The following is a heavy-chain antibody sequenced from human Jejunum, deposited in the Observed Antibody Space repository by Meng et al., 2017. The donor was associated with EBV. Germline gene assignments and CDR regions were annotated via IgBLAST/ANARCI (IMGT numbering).Heavy chain of an antibody. CDR1: GDSNTRGAYL. V-gene: IGHV4-30-2*01. CDR3: ARGGPDFGDYVPFDY. CDR2: IYHIGST. D-gene: IGHD4-17*01. J-gene: IGHJ4*02. Sequence: QLLLPDYGPGLVKPSQTPSLTCAVSGDSNTRGAYLWSWIRQPPGKGLEWIGNIYHIGSTYYNPSLKSRVTISVDSSKNQFSLKLTSVTAADTAVYYCARGGPDFGDYVPFDYWGQGTLVTVSS.